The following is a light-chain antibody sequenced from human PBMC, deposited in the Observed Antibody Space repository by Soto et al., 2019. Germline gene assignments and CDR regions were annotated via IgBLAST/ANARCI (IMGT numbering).Light chain of an antibody. Sequence: QSALTQPASVSGSPGQSITISCTGTSSDVGSYKLVSWYQQHPGKAPKLMISEVSKRPSGISDRFSVSKSGSTASLTISGFQAEDEADYYCCSYAGTSTHTVFGGGTQLTVL. J-gene: IGLJ7*01. CDR1: SSDVGSYKL. CDR3: CSYAGTSTHTV. CDR2: EVS. V-gene: IGLV2-23*02.